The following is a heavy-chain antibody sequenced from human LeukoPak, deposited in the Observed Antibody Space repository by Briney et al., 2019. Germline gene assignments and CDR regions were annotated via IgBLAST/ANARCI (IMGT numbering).Heavy chain of an antibody. D-gene: IGHD3-10*01. Sequence: SETLSLTCTVSGDSISSSLWWSSVGQPPGNRLEWIGESYQSGSTNYNPSLRRRLNISGDKSKNQFSRNLSPVTADDNGGEYCARDRKYSGSGYYSYYMDVWGKGTTVTVSS. J-gene: IGHJ6*03. V-gene: IGHV4-4*02. CDR3: ARDRKYSGSGYYSYYMDV. CDR1: GDSISSSLW. CDR2: SYQSGST.